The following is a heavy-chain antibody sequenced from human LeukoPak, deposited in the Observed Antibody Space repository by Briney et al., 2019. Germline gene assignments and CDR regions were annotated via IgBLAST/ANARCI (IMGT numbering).Heavy chain of an antibody. CDR2: IIPILGIA. J-gene: IGHJ5*02. V-gene: IGHV1-69*04. Sequence: SVKVSCKASGYTFTSYGISWVRQAPGQGLEWMGRIIPILGIANYAQKFQGRVTITADKSTSTAYMELSSLRSEDTAVYYCASATTLIVVVPAAPVGPWGQGTLVTVSS. CDR3: ASATTLIVVVPAAPVGP. CDR1: GYTFTSYG. D-gene: IGHD2-2*01.